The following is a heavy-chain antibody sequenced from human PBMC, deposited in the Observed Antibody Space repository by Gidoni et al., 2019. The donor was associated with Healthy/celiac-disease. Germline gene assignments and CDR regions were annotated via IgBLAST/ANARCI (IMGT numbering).Heavy chain of an antibody. Sequence: QVQLQQWGAGLLKPSETLSLTCAVYGGSFSGYYWSWIRQPPGKGLEWIGEINHSGSTNYNPSLKSRVTISVDTSKNQFSLKLSSVTAADTAVYYCARGPKSTTTLGWFDPWGQGTLVTVSS. D-gene: IGHD1-1*01. CDR2: INHSGST. CDR3: ARGPKSTTTLGWFDP. V-gene: IGHV4-34*01. J-gene: IGHJ5*02. CDR1: GGSFSGYY.